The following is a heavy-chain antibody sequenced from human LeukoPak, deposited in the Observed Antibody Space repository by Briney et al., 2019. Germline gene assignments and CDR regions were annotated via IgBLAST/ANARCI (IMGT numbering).Heavy chain of an antibody. CDR3: ARDNWGSLDF. J-gene: IGHJ4*02. CDR2: GEST. D-gene: IGHD7-27*01. Sequence: SETLSLTCTVSGDSVRSGPYYWSWIRQPPGKGLEWIGYGESTNYNPSLKSRVTISVDTSKSQFSLRLRYLTAADTAVYYCARDNWGSLDFWGRGILVTVSS. V-gene: IGHV4-61*01. CDR1: GDSVRSGPYY.